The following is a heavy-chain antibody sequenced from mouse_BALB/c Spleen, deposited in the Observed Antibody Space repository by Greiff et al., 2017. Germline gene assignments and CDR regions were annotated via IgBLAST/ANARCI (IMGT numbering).Heavy chain of an antibody. J-gene: IGHJ3*01. CDR2: ISSGGST. Sequence: EVQVVESGGGLVKPGGSLKLSCAASGFTFSSYAMSWVRQTPEKRLEWVASISSGGSTYYPDSVKGRFTISRDNARNILYLQMSSLRSEDTAMYYCARGGITTEREFAYWGQGTLVTVSA. CDR1: GFTFSSYA. D-gene: IGHD2-4*01. V-gene: IGHV5-6-5*01. CDR3: ARGGITTEREFAY.